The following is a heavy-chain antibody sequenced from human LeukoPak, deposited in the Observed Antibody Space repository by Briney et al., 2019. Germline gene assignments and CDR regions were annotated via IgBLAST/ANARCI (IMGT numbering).Heavy chain of an antibody. D-gene: IGHD6-13*01. CDR1: GGTFSSYA. Sequence: ASVKVSCKASGGTFSSYAISWVRQAPGQGLEWMGGIIPIFGTANYAQKFQGRVTITADESTSTAYMELSSLRSEDTAVYYCAKNQAPYSSSWNYFDYWGQGTLVTVSS. CDR2: IIPIFGTA. V-gene: IGHV1-69*13. J-gene: IGHJ4*02. CDR3: AKNQAPYSSSWNYFDY.